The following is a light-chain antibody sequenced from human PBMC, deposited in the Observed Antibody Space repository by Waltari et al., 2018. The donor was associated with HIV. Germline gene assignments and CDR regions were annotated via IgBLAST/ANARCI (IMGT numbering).Light chain of an antibody. V-gene: IGLV1-44*01. CDR3: AAWDDSLIGPV. J-gene: IGLJ3*02. Sequence: QSVLTQPPSASGTPGQRVTISCSGSSPNIGSNTVNWYQQLPGTAPKLLIYSNNQRPSWFPDRLSCSKSGTSASLAISGLQSEDGANYYCAAWDDSLIGPVFGGGTKLTVL. CDR2: SNN. CDR1: SPNIGSNT.